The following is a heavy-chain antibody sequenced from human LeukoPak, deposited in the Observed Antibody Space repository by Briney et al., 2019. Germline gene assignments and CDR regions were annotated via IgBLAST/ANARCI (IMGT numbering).Heavy chain of an antibody. CDR2: IHHSGST. CDR3: ARAGLNGDVDY. V-gene: IGHV4-38-2*01. Sequence: SETLSLTCAVSGYSISSAYYWGWIRQPPGKGLEWIGSIHHSGSTYYNPSLKSRVTISVDTSKNQFSLKLSSVTAADTAVYYCARAGLNGDVDYWGQGTLVTVSS. CDR1: GYSISSAYY. J-gene: IGHJ4*02. D-gene: IGHD4-17*01.